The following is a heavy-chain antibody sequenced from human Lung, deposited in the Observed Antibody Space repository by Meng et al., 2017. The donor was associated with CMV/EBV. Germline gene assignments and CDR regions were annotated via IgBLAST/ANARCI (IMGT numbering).Heavy chain of an antibody. Sequence: QVQVGQSGSELKKARPAVNGTCKAYVYTVSTYTINWVRQAHGRGLECMGWISTNTGTPTDTQGFTGRFVISLDTSVSTAYLQISSLKAEDTAVYYCARGGNFDPWGQGTLVTVSS. CDR2: ISTNTGTP. D-gene: IGHD2/OR15-2a*01. J-gene: IGHJ5*02. CDR1: VYTVSTYT. V-gene: IGHV7-4-1*02. CDR3: ARGGNFDP.